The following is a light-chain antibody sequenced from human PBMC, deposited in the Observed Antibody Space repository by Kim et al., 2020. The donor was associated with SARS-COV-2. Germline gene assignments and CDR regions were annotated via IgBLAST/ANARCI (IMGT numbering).Light chain of an antibody. V-gene: IGKV2-24*01. CDR1: QSLVHSNGNTY. J-gene: IGKJ1*01. CDR3: MQATHFPWT. CDR2: EVS. Sequence: DIVMTQTPLSSPVALGQPASISCRSSQSLVHSNGNTYLSWFQQRPGQPPRLLIYEVSSRVSGVPDRFSGSGAGTDFTLTISRLETGEVGFYYYCMQATHFPWTFGQGTKVDIK.